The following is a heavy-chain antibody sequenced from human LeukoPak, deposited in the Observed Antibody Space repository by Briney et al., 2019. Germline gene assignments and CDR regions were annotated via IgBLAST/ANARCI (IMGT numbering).Heavy chain of an antibody. J-gene: IGHJ6*03. Sequence: PGGSLRLSCAASGFTFTNAWMSWVRQAPGKGLEWVGRIKSKTDGGTTDYAAPVKGRFSISRDASKNTLYPQMNSLKTEDTAVYYCTTDLTVAANYYYYYMDVWGKGTTVTVSS. CDR1: GFTFTNAW. V-gene: IGHV3-15*01. CDR2: IKSKTDGGTT. CDR3: TTDLTVAANYYYYYMDV. D-gene: IGHD2-15*01.